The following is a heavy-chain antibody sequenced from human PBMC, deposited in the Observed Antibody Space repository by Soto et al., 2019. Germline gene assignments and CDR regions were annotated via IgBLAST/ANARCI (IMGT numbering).Heavy chain of an antibody. V-gene: IGHV3-21*01. CDR3: ARDRDVSGSPNDY. D-gene: IGHD3-10*01. J-gene: IGHJ4*02. CDR2: ISSSSSYI. Sequence: EVQLVESGGGLVKPGGSLRLSCAASGFTFSSYSMNWVRQAPGKGLEWVSSISSSSSYIYYADSVKGRFTISRDNAKNSLYLQMNSLRAEATAVYYCARDRDVSGSPNDYWGQGTLVTVSS. CDR1: GFTFSSYS.